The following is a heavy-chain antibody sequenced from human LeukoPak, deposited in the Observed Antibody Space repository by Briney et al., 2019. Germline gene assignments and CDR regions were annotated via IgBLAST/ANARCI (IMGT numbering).Heavy chain of an antibody. J-gene: IGHJ5*02. CDR3: ASVEDSARRGNWFDP. Sequence: TLSLTSAVDAGSSGCYYWSGIRQPPGQGLEWIGEINHSGSTNYNPSLKSRDTISVDTSKNQFSLKLSFVTAADTDVYYCASVEDSARRGNWFDPWGQGTLVTVSS. CDR1: AGSSGCYY. D-gene: IGHD6-6*01. CDR2: INHSGST. V-gene: IGHV4-34*01.